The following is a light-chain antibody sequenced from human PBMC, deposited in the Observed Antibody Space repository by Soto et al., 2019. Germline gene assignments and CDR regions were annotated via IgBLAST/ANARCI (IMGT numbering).Light chain of an antibody. CDR2: EVS. CDR1: SSDVGKFNH. Sequence: QSALTQPPSASGSPGQSVTISCTGSSSDVGKFNHVSWYQQHPGKVPKLVMFEVSRRPSGVPDRFSGSKFGNTASLSISGLQAEDEADYHCVSYGGRNNLIFGGGTKLTVL. J-gene: IGLJ2*01. CDR3: VSYGGRNNLI. V-gene: IGLV2-8*01.